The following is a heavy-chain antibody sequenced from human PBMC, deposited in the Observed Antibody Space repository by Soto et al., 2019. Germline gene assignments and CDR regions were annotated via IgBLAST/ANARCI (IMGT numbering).Heavy chain of an antibody. Sequence: SSETLSLTCSVSGDSISTVDYFWAWIRQPPDQALEYIGYIYKSTTTYYNPSFESRVAISLDTSKSQCSLNVTSVTAADTAVYFCARGRYCLTGRCFPNWFDSWGEGTLVTVSS. CDR3: ARGRYCLTGRCFPNWFDS. CDR2: IYKSTTT. J-gene: IGHJ5*01. CDR1: GDSISTVDYF. D-gene: IGHD2-15*01. V-gene: IGHV4-30-4*01.